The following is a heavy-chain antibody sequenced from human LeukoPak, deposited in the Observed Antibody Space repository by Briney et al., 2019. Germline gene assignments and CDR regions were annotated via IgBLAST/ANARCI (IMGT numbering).Heavy chain of an antibody. D-gene: IGHD4-11*01. Sequence: GSLSLSCAASGFTFSSYAMSWVRQAPGEGLEGVSALTGSGDSTYYADSVKGRFTISRDNSKNTLNLQMNSLRAEDTAVYYCAKSPSPYSPYYFDYWGQGTLVTVSS. CDR3: AKSPSPYSPYYFDY. CDR2: LTGSGDST. CDR1: GFTFSSYA. V-gene: IGHV3-23*01. J-gene: IGHJ4*02.